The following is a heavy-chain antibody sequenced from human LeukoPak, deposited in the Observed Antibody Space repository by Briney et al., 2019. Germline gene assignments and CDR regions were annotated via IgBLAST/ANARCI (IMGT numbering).Heavy chain of an antibody. D-gene: IGHD3-22*01. CDR3: ARDLYRIVVVPHYFDY. CDR2: IKEDGSEK. Sequence: GWSLRLSCAASGFSFSSYSMSWVRQAPGKGREWVANIKEDGSEKYYVDSVKGRFTISRDNAKKSLYLQMNSLRAEDTAVYYCARDLYRIVVVPHYFDYWGQGTLVTVSS. CDR1: GFSFSSYS. V-gene: IGHV3-7*01. J-gene: IGHJ4*02.